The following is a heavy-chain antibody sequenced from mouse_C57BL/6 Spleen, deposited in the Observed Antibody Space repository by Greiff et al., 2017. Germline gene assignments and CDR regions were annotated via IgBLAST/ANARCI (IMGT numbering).Heavy chain of an antibody. Sequence: QVQLQQPGAELVKPGASVKLSCKASGYTFTSYWMLWVKQRPGQGLEWIGMIHPNSGSTNYNEKFKSKATLTVDKSSSTAYMQLSSLTSEDSAVYYCARDYYGTSYEGDFDYGGQGTTLTVSS. CDR1: GYTFTSYW. CDR3: ARDYYGTSYEGDFDY. J-gene: IGHJ2*01. CDR2: IHPNSGST. V-gene: IGHV1-64*01. D-gene: IGHD1-1*01.